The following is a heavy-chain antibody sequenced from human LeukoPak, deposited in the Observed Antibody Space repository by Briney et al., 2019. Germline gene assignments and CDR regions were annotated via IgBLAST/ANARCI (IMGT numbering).Heavy chain of an antibody. V-gene: IGHV4-59*01. CDR1: GGSISSYY. J-gene: IGHJ3*02. CDR2: IYYSGST. D-gene: IGHD1/OR15-1a*01. CDR3: ARDLGITGTHAFDI. Sequence: SETLSLTCTVSGGSISSYYWSWIRQPPGKGLEWIGYIYYSGSTNYNPSLKSRVTISVDASKSQFSLKLSSVTAADTAVYYCARDLGITGTHAFDIWGPGTMVTVSS.